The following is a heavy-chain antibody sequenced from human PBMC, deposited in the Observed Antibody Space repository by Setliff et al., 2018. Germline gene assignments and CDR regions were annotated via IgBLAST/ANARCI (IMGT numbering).Heavy chain of an antibody. CDR1: GFTFSSYE. Sequence: PGGSLRLSCTTSGFTFSSYEVNWVRQAPGKGLEWVSYISSSGTTKHYADSVKGRFTISRDDARNSMYLQMDSLRAEDTAVYYCARASKGLYCGSDCFYTFDSWGPGTLVTVSS. V-gene: IGHV3-48*03. D-gene: IGHD2-21*02. CDR2: ISSSGTTK. J-gene: IGHJ4*02. CDR3: ARASKGLYCGSDCFYTFDS.